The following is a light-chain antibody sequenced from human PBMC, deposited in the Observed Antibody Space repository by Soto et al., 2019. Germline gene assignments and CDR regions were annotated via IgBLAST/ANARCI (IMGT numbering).Light chain of an antibody. J-gene: IGKJ1*01. V-gene: IGKV1-5*01. Sequence: IHMTHSPSTLSASLGDRVAITCRASHSISSWLAWYQQKPGKAPNLLIYDASSLESGVPSRFSGSGSATAFTLTISSLKPDDFATYYCQQYNSYSTFGQGTKVDIK. CDR3: QQYNSYST. CDR2: DAS. CDR1: HSISSW.